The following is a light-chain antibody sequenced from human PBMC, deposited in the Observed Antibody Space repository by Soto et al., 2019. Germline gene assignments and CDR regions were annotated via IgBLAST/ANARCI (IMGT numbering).Light chain of an antibody. CDR1: QSVSSY. V-gene: IGKV3-11*01. J-gene: IGKJ1*01. CDR3: QQYDNWPWT. Sequence: EIVLTQSPATLSLTPGERATLSCRASQSVSSYLAWYQQKPGQAPRLLIYDASNRATGFPARFSGSGSGTDFTLTISSLQSEDFAVYYCQQYDNWPWTFGQGTKVDI. CDR2: DAS.